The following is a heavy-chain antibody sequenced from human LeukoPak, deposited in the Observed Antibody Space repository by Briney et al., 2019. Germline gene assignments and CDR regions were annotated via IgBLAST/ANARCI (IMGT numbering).Heavy chain of an antibody. Sequence: GGSLRLSCAASGFTFSSYSMNWVRQAPGKGLEWVSSISSSSSYIYYADSVKGRFTISRDNAKNSLYLQMNSLRVEDTAVYYCARDPVEWELLLDCWGQGTLVTVSS. D-gene: IGHD1-26*01. CDR2: ISSSSSYI. CDR1: GFTFSSYS. V-gene: IGHV3-21*01. J-gene: IGHJ4*02. CDR3: ARDPVEWELLLDC.